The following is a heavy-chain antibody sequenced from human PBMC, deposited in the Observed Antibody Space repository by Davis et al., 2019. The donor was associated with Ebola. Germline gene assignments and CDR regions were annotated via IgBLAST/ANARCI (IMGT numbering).Heavy chain of an antibody. J-gene: IGHJ5*02. V-gene: IGHV4-34*01. CDR3: ARGSVYYDILTGYFWFDP. Sequence: SETLSLTCAVYGGSFSGYYWSWIRQPPGKGLEWIGEINHSGSTNYNPSLKSRVTISVDTSKNQFSLKLSSVTAADTAVYYCARGSVYYDILTGYFWFDPWGQGTLVTVSS. D-gene: IGHD3-9*01. CDR1: GGSFSGYY. CDR2: INHSGST.